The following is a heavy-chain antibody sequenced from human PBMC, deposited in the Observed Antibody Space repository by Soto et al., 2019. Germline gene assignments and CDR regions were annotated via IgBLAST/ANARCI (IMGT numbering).Heavy chain of an antibody. CDR1: GGTFSSYA. D-gene: IGHD3-3*01. J-gene: IGHJ6*02. Sequence: SVKVSCKASGGTFSSYAISWVRQAPGQGLEWMEGIIPIFGTANYAQKFQGRVTITADESTSTAYMELSSLRSEDTAVYYCARGAPNYDFWSGYHPGGMDVWGQGTTITVSS. CDR3: ARGAPNYDFWSGYHPGGMDV. CDR2: IIPIFGTA. V-gene: IGHV1-69*13.